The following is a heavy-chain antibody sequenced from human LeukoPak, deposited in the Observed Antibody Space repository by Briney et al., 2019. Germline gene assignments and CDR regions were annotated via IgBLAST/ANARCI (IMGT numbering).Heavy chain of an antibody. D-gene: IGHD3-22*01. CDR3: ARVGSSAYGDAFDI. V-gene: IGHV3-20*04. CDR2: IKWNGGST. CDR1: GFIFGDNG. Sequence: RPGGSLRLSCAASGFIFGDNGMSWARQAPGKGLEWVASIKWNGGSTGYADSVKGRFTISRDNAKNSLYLQMNSLRAEDTALYYCARVGSSAYGDAFDIWGQGTMVTVSS. J-gene: IGHJ3*02.